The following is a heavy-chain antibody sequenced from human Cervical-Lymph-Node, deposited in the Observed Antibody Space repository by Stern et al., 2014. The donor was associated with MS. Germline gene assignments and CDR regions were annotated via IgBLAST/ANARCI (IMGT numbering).Heavy chain of an antibody. CDR2: VNTGNGNT. D-gene: IGHD5-18*01. CDR1: GYTFTTYA. V-gene: IGHV1-3*04. J-gene: IGHJ5*01. CDR3: ARAKRGDNYVEWYDS. Sequence: QVQLLQPGAEVKKPGASVKISCKTSGYTFTTYAIHWVRQAPGQGLEWMGWVNTGNGNTRYSQKFQGRVTITRDTSASTGFMELSSLRSEDTAIYYCARAKRGDNYVEWYDSWGQGTLVTVSS.